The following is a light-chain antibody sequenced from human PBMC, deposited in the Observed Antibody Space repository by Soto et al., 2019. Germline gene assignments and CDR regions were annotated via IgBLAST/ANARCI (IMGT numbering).Light chain of an antibody. V-gene: IGLV2-14*01. CDR2: EVS. CDR3: SSYTSSSPYV. CDR1: SSDVGGYDF. Sequence: QSALTQPASVAGSPGQSITISCAGTSSDVGGYDFVSWYQHHPGRAPKLLIYEVSGRPSGVSYRFSGSKSGNTASLTISGLQAEDEADYYCSSYTSSSPYVFGTGTKLTVL. J-gene: IGLJ1*01.